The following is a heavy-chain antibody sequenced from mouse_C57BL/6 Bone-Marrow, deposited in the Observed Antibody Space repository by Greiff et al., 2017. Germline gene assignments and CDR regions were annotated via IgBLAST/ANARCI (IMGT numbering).Heavy chain of an antibody. J-gene: IGHJ1*03. CDR1: GYNIKDYY. CDR2: IDPEDGET. V-gene: IGHV14-2*01. D-gene: IGHD1-1*01. Sequence: EVQGVESGAELVKPGASVKLSCTASGYNIKDYYMHWVKQRTGQGLEWIGRIDPEDGETKYAPKFQGKATVTADTSSNTAYLQLSSLTSEDTAVYYCARSPYGSSPCWYFAVWGTGTPVTVSS. CDR3: ARSPYGSSPCWYFAV.